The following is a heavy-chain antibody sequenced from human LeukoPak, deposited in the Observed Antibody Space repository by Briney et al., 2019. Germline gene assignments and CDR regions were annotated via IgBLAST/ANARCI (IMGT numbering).Heavy chain of an antibody. J-gene: IGHJ4*02. D-gene: IGHD1-26*01. CDR1: GFTFSNAW. CDR2: IKSKTDGGTT. Sequence: GGSLRLSCAASGFTFSNAWMSWVRQAPGKGLEWVGRIKSKTDGGTTDYAARVKGRFTISRDDSKNTLYLQMNSLKTEDTAVYYCTTDYSGSYPSLDYWGQGTLVTVSS. V-gene: IGHV3-15*01. CDR3: TTDYSGSYPSLDY.